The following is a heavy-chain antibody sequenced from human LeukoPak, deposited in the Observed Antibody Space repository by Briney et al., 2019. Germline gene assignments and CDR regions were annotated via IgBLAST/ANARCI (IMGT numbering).Heavy chain of an antibody. CDR1: GYTFTSYY. CDR3: ARVRQQLDGMGV. CDR2: INPSGGST. Sequence: GASVKVSCKAFGYTFTSYYMHWVRQAPGQGLEWMGIINPSGGSTSYAQKFQGRVTMTRDTSTSTVYMELSSLRSEDTAVYYCARVRQQLDGMGVWGQGTTVTVSS. J-gene: IGHJ6*02. V-gene: IGHV1-46*01. D-gene: IGHD6-6*01.